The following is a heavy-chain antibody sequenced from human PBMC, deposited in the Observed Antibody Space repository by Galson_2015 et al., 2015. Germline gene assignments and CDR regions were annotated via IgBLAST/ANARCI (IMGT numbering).Heavy chain of an antibody. CDR1: GGTFSSYT. J-gene: IGHJ5*02. V-gene: IGHV1-69*02. Sequence: VKVSCKASGGTFSSYTISWVRQAPGQGLEWMGRIIPILGIANYAQKFQGRVTITADKSTSTAYMELSSLRSEDTAVYYCARGPSGYYDILTGYWFDTWGQGTLVTVSS. CDR3: ARGPSGYYDILTGYWFDT. D-gene: IGHD3-9*01. CDR2: IIPILGIA.